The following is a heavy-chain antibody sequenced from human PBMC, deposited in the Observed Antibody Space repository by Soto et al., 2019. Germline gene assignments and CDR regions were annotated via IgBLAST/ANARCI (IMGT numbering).Heavy chain of an antibody. CDR3: AKGRGGSGSLTPRVDF. D-gene: IGHD3-10*01. Sequence: EVQLLESGGGLVQPGGSLRLSCAASGFTFNNYAMTWVRQAPGKGLEWVSAISGGGDTTSYADSVKGRFTVSRDGSKNTLYLQMSSVRAEDTALDYCAKGRGGSGSLTPRVDFWGQGTLVTVSS. J-gene: IGHJ4*02. V-gene: IGHV3-23*01. CDR2: ISGGGDTT. CDR1: GFTFNNYA.